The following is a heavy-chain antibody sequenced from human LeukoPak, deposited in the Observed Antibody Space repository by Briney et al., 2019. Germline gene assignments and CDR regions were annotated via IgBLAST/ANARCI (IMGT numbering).Heavy chain of an antibody. CDR3: ARGRRESGSGKYTLDY. Sequence: SETLSLTCAVYGGSFSGYYWSWIRQPPGKGLEWIGGINHSGSTNYNPSLKSRVTISVDTSKNQFSLKLSSVTAADTAVYYCARGRRESGSGKYTLDYWGQGALVTVSS. CDR1: GGSFSGYY. J-gene: IGHJ4*02. V-gene: IGHV4-34*01. CDR2: INHSGST. D-gene: IGHD3-10*01.